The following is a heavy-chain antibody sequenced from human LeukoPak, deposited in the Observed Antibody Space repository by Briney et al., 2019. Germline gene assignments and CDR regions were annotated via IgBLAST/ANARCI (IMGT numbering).Heavy chain of an antibody. J-gene: IGHJ4*02. CDR1: GGSFSGY. Sequence: SETLSLTCAVSGGSFSGYWSWIRQPPGKGLQWIGELNHSGSTNYNPSLKSRVTISLDTSKIQFSLNVSSVTAADTAVYYCARGPRSPGGRGRPFDFWGQGTLVTVSS. D-gene: IGHD2-15*01. V-gene: IGHV4-34*01. CDR2: LNHSGST. CDR3: ARGPRSPGGRGRPFDF.